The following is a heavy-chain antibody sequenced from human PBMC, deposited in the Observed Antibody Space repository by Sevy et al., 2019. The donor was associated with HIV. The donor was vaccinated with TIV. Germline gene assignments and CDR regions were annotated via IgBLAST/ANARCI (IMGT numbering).Heavy chain of an antibody. CDR1: GGSITSLY. CDR3: AGENAWGRGYS. V-gene: IGHV4-59*08. Sequence: SETLSLTCTVSGGSITSLYWNWIRQPPGKGLEWIANIDYNGHINYNPAIKSRVTLSLDTSKNQFSLRLSSVTAAETAMYYCAGENAWGRGYSWGQGTLVTVSS. CDR2: IDYNGHI. D-gene: IGHD1-26*01. J-gene: IGHJ4*02.